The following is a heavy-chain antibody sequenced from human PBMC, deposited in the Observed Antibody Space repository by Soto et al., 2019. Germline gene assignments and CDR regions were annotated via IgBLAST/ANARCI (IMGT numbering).Heavy chain of an antibody. V-gene: IGHV4-38-2*01. CDR1: GYSISSGYY. J-gene: IGHJ5*02. Sequence: SETLSLTCAVSGYSISSGYYWGWIRQPPGKGLEWIGSIYHSGSTYYNPSLKSRVTISVDTSKNQFSLKLSSVTAADTAVYYCARTKREAATPRGWFDPWGQGALVTVSS. D-gene: IGHD2-15*01. CDR3: ARTKREAATPRGWFDP. CDR2: IYHSGST.